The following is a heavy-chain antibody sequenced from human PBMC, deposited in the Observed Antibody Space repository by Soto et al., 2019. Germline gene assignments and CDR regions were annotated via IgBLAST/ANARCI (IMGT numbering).Heavy chain of an antibody. CDR2: IYHSGST. V-gene: IGHV4-31*02. D-gene: IGHD3-22*01. J-gene: IGHJ5*02. CDR1: GGSISSGGYY. Sequence: LSLTCTVSGGSISSGGYYWSWIRQHPGKGLEWIGYIYHSGSTYYNPSLKSRVTISVDTSKNQFSLKLSSVTAADTAVYYCARARYYDSSEWFDPWGQGTLVTVSS. CDR3: ARARYYDSSEWFDP.